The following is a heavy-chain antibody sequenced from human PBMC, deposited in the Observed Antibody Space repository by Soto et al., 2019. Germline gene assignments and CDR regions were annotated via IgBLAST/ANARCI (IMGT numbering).Heavy chain of an antibody. CDR2: IIPIFGTA. V-gene: IGHV1-69*13. D-gene: IGHD1-26*01. CDR3: ARDRGGAGYAFDI. Sequence: VASVKVSCKASGGTFSSYAISWVRQAPGQGLEGMGGIIPIFGTANYAQKFQGGVTITEDESKSTAYMELSRLRSEDTAVNYCARDRGGAGYAFDIWGQGTMVTVSS. J-gene: IGHJ3*02. CDR1: GGTFSSYA.